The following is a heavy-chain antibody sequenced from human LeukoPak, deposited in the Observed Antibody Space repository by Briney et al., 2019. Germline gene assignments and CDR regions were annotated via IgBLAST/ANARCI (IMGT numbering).Heavy chain of an antibody. CDR2: IYYSGST. CDR3: ARMGSGYPGDAFDI. CDR1: GGSISSGGYY. V-gene: IGHV4-31*03. D-gene: IGHD3-22*01. Sequence: PSETLSLTCTVSGGSISSGGYYWSWIRQHPGKGLEWIGYIYYSGSTYYNPSLKSRVTISVDTSKNQFSLKLSSVTAADTAVYYCARMGSGYPGDAFDIWGRGTMVTVSS. J-gene: IGHJ3*02.